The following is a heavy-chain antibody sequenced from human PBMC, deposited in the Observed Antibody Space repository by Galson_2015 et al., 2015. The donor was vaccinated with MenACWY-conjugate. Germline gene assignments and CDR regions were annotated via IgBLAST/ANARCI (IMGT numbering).Heavy chain of an antibody. Sequence: SLRLSCAASGFTVSSNYMSWVRQAPGKGLEWVSVIYSGGSTYYADSVKGRFTISRDNSKNTLYLQMNSLRAEDTAVYYCAKAPGAVAGTWYYFDYWGQGTLVTVSS. J-gene: IGHJ4*02. CDR3: AKAPGAVAGTWYYFDY. CDR1: GFTVSSNY. V-gene: IGHV3-53*01. D-gene: IGHD6-19*01. CDR2: IYSGGST.